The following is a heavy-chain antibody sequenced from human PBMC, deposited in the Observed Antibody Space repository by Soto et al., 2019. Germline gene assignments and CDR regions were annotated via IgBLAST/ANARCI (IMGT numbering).Heavy chain of an antibody. J-gene: IGHJ4*02. CDR1: GFTFDDYA. CDR2: ISWNSGSI. CDR3: AKDAWGTRGYFDY. D-gene: IGHD7-27*01. V-gene: IGHV3-9*01. Sequence: EVQLVESGGGLVQPGRSLRLSCAASGFTFDDYAMHWVRQAPGKGLEWVSGISWNSGSIGYADSVKGRFTISRDNAKNSLYLQMNRLRAEDTALYYCAKDAWGTRGYFDYWGQGTLVTVSS.